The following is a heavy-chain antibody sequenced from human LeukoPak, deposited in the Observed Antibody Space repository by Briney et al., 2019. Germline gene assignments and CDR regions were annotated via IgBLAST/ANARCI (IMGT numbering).Heavy chain of an antibody. J-gene: IGHJ4*02. CDR1: GFTFSTYNM. CDR2: IYHSGST. V-gene: IGHV4-4*02. D-gene: IGHD6-13*01. Sequence: GSLRLSCAASGFTFSTYNMNWVRQPPGKGLEWIGEIYHSGSTNYNPSLKSRVTISVDKSKNQFSLKLSSVTAADTAVYYCASVAAADDGPYYFDFWGQGTLVTVSS. CDR3: ASVAAADDGPYYFDF.